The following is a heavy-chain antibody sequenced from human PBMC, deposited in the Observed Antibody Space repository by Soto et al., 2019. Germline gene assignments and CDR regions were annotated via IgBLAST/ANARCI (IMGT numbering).Heavy chain of an antibody. J-gene: IGHJ4*02. CDR3: ARARFQVLYVTPYFDS. Sequence: QVQLQESGPGLVKPSQTLSLTCTVSGGSITTGGSYWSWIRQHPGTGLEWIGTIYHSGNTYYNPSIKSRLTISVDTSNNHFSLMVDSVTAADTAVYYCARARFQVLYVTPYFDSWGQGTLGTVSS. CDR1: GGSITTGGSY. D-gene: IGHD2-2*02. V-gene: IGHV4-31*03. CDR2: IYHSGNT.